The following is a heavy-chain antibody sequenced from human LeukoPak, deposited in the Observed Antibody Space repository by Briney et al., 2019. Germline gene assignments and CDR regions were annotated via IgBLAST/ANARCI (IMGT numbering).Heavy chain of an antibody. D-gene: IGHD1-14*01. V-gene: IGHV3-21*01. CDR2: ISSSSSNI. J-gene: IGHJ4*02. CDR1: GFTFSNFS. CDR3: AGNLGIFVY. Sequence: GGSLRLSCAASGFTFSNFSMNWVRQAPGKGLEWVSSISSSSSNIYYADSVKGRFTTSRDNAKNSLYLQMNSLRAEDTAVYYCAGNLGIFVYWGQGTLVTVSS.